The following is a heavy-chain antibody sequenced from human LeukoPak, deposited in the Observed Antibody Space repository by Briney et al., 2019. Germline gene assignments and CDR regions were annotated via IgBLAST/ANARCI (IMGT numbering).Heavy chain of an antibody. V-gene: IGHV5-51*01. CDR1: GYSFTSYW. CDR3: ARHVRDYGGNSGTYYYYYYMDV. J-gene: IGHJ6*03. D-gene: IGHD4-23*01. Sequence: GESLKISCKGSGYSFTSYWIGWVRQMPGKGLEWMGIIYPGDSDTRYSPSFQGQVTISADKSISTAYLQWSSLKASDTAMYYCARHVRDYGGNSGTYYYYYYMDVWGEGTTVTVSS. CDR2: IYPGDSDT.